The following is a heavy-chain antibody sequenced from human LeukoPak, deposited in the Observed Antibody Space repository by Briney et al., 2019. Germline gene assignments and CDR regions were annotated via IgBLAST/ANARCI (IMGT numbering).Heavy chain of an antibody. CDR3: AKAELGVDTFFDY. CDR2: ISSASGSI. V-gene: IGHV3-48*01. J-gene: IGHJ4*02. D-gene: IGHD3-3*01. Sequence: GGSLRLSCVASGFTFSSNSMNWVRQAPGKGLEWVSYISSASGSIYYADSVQGRFTISRDNSKRTLFLQMNSLRAEDTAFYYCAKAELGVDTFFDYWGQGTLVTVSS. CDR1: GFTFSSNS.